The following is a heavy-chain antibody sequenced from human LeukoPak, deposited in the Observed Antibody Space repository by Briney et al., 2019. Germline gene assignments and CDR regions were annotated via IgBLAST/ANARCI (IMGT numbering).Heavy chain of an antibody. V-gene: IGHV1-2*02. Sequence: GASVRVPCKPSGYTFTGHYMHWVRQAPGQGLEWMGWVNPKTGGTTYARKFQGRVTMTRDTAISTAYMELRSLRSDDTAVYYCARDKAARQIERHYYYYYYMDVWGKGTTVTVSS. CDR2: VNPKTGGT. CDR1: GYTFTGHY. J-gene: IGHJ6*03. D-gene: IGHD6-6*01. CDR3: ARDKAARQIERHYYYYYYMDV.